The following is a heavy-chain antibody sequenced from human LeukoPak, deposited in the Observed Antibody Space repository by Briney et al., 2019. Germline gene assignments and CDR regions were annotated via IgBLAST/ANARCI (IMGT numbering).Heavy chain of an antibody. CDR3: ARQNNWNDGGGIYFDH. D-gene: IGHD1-20*01. CDR1: GGSFSGYY. Sequence: PSETLSLTCAVYGGSFSGYYWSWIRQPPGKGLEWIGETNHSGSTNYNPTLKSRVTISVDTSKNQFSLKLSSVTAADTAVYYCARQNNWNDGGGIYFDHWGQGTLVTLSS. J-gene: IGHJ4*02. V-gene: IGHV4-34*01. CDR2: TNHSGST.